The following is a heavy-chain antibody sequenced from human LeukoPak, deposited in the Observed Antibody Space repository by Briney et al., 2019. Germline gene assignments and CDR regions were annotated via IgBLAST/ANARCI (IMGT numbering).Heavy chain of an antibody. CDR3: ARHRDRRWFDP. J-gene: IGHJ5*02. Sequence: SETLSLTCAVYGGSFSGYYWSWIRQPPGKGLEWIGEINHSGSTNYNPSLKSRVTISVDTSKNQFSLKLSSVTAADTAVYYCARHRDRRWFDPWGQGTLVTVSS. CDR1: GGSFSGYY. CDR2: INHSGST. V-gene: IGHV4-34*01.